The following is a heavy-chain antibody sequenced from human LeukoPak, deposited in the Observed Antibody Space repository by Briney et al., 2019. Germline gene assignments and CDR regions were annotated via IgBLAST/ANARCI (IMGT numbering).Heavy chain of an antibody. D-gene: IGHD2-21*02. CDR2: IYYSGST. V-gene: IGHV4-39*01. CDR1: GGSISSSSYD. Sequence: PSETLSLTCTVSGGSISSSSYDWGWIRQPPGKGLEWIGRIYYSGSTYYHPPLKSRLTISVDTSKNQFSLKLSFVTAADTAVYYCARAPRGSHIVVVTAMPPGSWFDPWGQGTLVTVSS. J-gene: IGHJ5*02. CDR3: ARAPRGSHIVVVTAMPPGSWFDP.